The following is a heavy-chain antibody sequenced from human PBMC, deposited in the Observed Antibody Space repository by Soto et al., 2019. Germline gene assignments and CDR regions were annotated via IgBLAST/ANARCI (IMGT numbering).Heavy chain of an antibody. CDR3: AKGGWYEDH. CDR2: THNSGNT. Sequence: QVQLQESGPGLVKPSETLSLTCTVSGGSVSSDYWSWMRQPPGKGLEWIGYTHNSGNTDYNPSLKTRVTISLDASRNEFSLSMRSVTAADPAVYYSAKGGWYEDHWGQGTLVTVSS. CDR1: GGSVSSDY. J-gene: IGHJ4*02. V-gene: IGHV4-59*08. D-gene: IGHD6-19*01.